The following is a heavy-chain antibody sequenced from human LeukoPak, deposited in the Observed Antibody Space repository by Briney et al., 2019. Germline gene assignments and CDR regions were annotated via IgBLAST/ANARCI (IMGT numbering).Heavy chain of an antibody. CDR1: GGSISSSSYY. J-gene: IGHJ4*02. V-gene: IGHV4-39*07. D-gene: IGHD6-19*01. CDR3: ARASRQWLVLLDY. CDR2: IYYSGST. Sequence: PSETLSLTCTVSGGSISSSSYYWGWIRQPPGKGLEWIGSIYYSGSTYYNPSLKSRVTISVDTSKNQFSLKLSSVTAADTAVYYCARASRQWLVLLDYWGQGTLVTVSS.